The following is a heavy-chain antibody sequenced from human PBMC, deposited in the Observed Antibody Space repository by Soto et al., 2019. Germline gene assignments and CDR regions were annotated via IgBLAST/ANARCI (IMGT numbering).Heavy chain of an antibody. CDR3: ARLRGGELRLDS. CDR2: IYYSGNS. V-gene: IGHV4-59*01. J-gene: IGHJ4*02. D-gene: IGHD1-7*01. Sequence: TLSLTCTVSGGSMSSYYWSWIRQPPGKGLEWIGYIYYSGNSNHNPSLKSRVTISLDMSKNQFSLRLSSVTAADTAVYYCARLRGGELRLDSWGQGILVTVSS. CDR1: GGSMSSYY.